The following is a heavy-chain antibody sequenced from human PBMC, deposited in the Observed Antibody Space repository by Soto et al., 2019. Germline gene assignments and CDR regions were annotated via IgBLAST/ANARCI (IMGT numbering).Heavy chain of an antibody. CDR3: AKKASVVVITRLDY. D-gene: IGHD3-22*01. J-gene: IGHJ4*02. Sequence: GGALRLSCAASGFAFSSYAMCWVRQPPGKGLEWVSAISGSGGSTYDADSVKGRFTISRDNSKNTLYLQMNSLRAEDTAVYYCAKKASVVVITRLDYWGQGTLVTV. CDR1: GFAFSSYA. CDR2: ISGSGGST. V-gene: IGHV3-23*01.